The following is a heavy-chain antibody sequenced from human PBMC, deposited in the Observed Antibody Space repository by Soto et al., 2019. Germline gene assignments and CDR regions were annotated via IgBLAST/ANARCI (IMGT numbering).Heavy chain of an antibody. Sequence: ASVKVSCKASGYTFTSYGISWVRQAPGQGLEWMGWISAYNGNTNYAQKLQGRVTMTTDTSTSTAYMELRNLRSDDTAVYYCARDHWTQQWLGGEGYYFDYWGQGTLVTVSS. CDR3: ARDHWTQQWLGGEGYYFDY. CDR1: GYTFTSYG. V-gene: IGHV1-18*01. D-gene: IGHD6-19*01. J-gene: IGHJ4*02. CDR2: ISAYNGNT.